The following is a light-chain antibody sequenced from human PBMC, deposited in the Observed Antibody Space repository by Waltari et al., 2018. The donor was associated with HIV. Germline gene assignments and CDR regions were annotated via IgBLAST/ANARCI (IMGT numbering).Light chain of an antibody. CDR3: QQADSFPIT. J-gene: IGKJ5*01. CDR1: QPISSW. CDR2: AAS. Sequence: IQMTQSPYSVSASVGDRVTITCRASQPISSWLAWYQHKPGEGPKLLVYAASTLHSGVPSRFTGSGSGTNFSLTINSLQPEDFATYYCQQADSFPITFGQGTRLDTK. V-gene: IGKV1-12*01.